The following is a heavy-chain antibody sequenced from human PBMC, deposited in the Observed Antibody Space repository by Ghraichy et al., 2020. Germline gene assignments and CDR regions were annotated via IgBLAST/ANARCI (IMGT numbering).Heavy chain of an antibody. CDR3: ARESWGSHDY. CDR2: VYYSGIT. Sequence: SETLSLTCTVSGGSISSHYWSWIRQSPGKGLEWIAYVYYSGITKYNPSLRSRVTISIDTSKKQFSLKLSSVTAADTAVYFCARESWGSHDYWGQGTLVTVSS. V-gene: IGHV4-59*11. CDR1: GGSISSHY. D-gene: IGHD7-27*01. J-gene: IGHJ4*02.